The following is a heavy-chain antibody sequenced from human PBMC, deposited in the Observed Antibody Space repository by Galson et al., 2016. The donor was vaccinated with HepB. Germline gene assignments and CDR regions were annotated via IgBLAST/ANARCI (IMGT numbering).Heavy chain of an antibody. D-gene: IGHD6-19*01. V-gene: IGHV4-59*11. CDR1: GGSIGNQY. J-gene: IGHJ5*02. CDR2: IYHTGST. CDR3: ARDKGVAVALRWFDP. Sequence: SETLSLTCTVSGGSIGNQYWSWIRQPPGKGLEWIGYIYHTGSTNSNPSLQGRVTISVDTSKNQISLNLRSVTAADSAVYYCARDKGVAVALRWFDPWGQGTRVTVSS.